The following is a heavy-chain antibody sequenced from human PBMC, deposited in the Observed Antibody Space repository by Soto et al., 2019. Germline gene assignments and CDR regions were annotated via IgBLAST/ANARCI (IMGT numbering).Heavy chain of an antibody. CDR1: GYTFTSYA. J-gene: IGHJ6*03. D-gene: IGHD2-2*01. Sequence: ASVKVSCKASGYTFTSYAMHWVRQAPGQRLEWMGWLNAGNGNTKYSQKFQGRVTITRDTSASTAYMELSSLRSEDTAVYYCARDIVVVPAATPNYYYYMDVWGKGTTVTVSS. V-gene: IGHV1-3*01. CDR3: ARDIVVVPAATPNYYYYMDV. CDR2: LNAGNGNT.